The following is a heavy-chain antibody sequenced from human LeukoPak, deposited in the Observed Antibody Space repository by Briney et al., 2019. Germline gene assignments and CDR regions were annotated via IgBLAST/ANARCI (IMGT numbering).Heavy chain of an antibody. CDR3: AKDMTDDFWSGYYNYFDY. J-gene: IGHJ4*02. Sequence: QPGGSLRLSCAASGFTFSSYAMSWVRQAPGKGPEWVSAISGIEGYTFYADSVKGRFTISRDNSKNTLYLQMNSLRAEDTAIYYCAKDMTDDFWSGYYNYFDYWGQGTLVTVSS. CDR2: ISGIEGYT. V-gene: IGHV3-23*01. CDR1: GFTFSSYA. D-gene: IGHD3-3*01.